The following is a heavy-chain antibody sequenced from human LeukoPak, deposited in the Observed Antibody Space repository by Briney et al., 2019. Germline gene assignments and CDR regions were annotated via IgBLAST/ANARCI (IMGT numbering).Heavy chain of an antibody. Sequence: GGSLRLSCVTSGLTFTNHGFHWLRQSAGRGLEWVAFVRNDGFDTYHSNSVKGRFSISRDDSKNTVHLQMNSLRAEDTALYYCARDRGKDYFGDWGQGTQVTVSS. D-gene: IGHD4-23*01. CDR1: GLTFTNHG. CDR2: VRNDGFDT. J-gene: IGHJ4*02. CDR3: ARDRGKDYFGD. V-gene: IGHV3-30*02.